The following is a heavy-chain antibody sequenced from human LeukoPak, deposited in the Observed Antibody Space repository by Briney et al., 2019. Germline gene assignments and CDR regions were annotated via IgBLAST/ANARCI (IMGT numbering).Heavy chain of an antibody. D-gene: IGHD4/OR15-4a*01. CDR2: IYTSGST. V-gene: IGHV4-61*02. J-gene: IGHJ4*02. CDR1: GGSISSGSYY. CDR3: AGATGAFDY. Sequence: PSETLSLTCTVSGGSISSGSYYWSWIRQPAGKGLEWIGRIYTSGSTNYNPSLKSRVTISVDTSKNQFFLKLSSVTAADTAVYYCAGATGAFDYWGQGTLVTVSS.